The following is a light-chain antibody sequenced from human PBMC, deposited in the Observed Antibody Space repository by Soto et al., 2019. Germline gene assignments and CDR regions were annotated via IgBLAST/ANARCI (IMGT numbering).Light chain of an antibody. V-gene: IGKV3-20*01. J-gene: IGKJ1*01. CDR2: GAS. CDR3: QEFGISPRT. CDR1: QSVSTTY. Sequence: VLTLYAGTLSLSRGETATLSCSTSQSVSTTYFAWYQHKPGQAPMHLIYGASSRATGIPVSFSVSGSGTDFTLIICRLEPEDSAVYYCQEFGISPRTFGEGTKVDIK.